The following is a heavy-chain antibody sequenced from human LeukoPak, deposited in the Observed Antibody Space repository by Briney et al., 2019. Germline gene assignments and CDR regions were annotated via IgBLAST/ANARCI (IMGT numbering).Heavy chain of an antibody. J-gene: IGHJ6*03. CDR3: ARERGARLSERIQLWLHYYYYMDV. Sequence: SETLSLTCAAYGGSFSGYSWSWIRQPPGKGLEWIGEINHSGSTTYNPSPKSRVTISVDTSKNQFSPKLSSVTAADTAVYYCARERGARLSERIQLWLHYYYYMDVWGKGTTVTISS. V-gene: IGHV4-34*01. D-gene: IGHD5-18*01. CDR1: GGSFSGYS. CDR2: INHSGST.